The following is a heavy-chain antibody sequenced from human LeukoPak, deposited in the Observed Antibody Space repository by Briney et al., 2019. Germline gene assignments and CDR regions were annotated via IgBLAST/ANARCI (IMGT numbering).Heavy chain of an antibody. CDR3: ANPGSLSGHFDY. CDR2: VSAYNGDT. V-gene: IGHV1-18*01. Sequence: ASVRLSCKASGSTFSNYGIGWVPRAPGHGLEWGGWVSAYNGDTKYAQKLQGRVTMTTDTLTNTAYMELRSLRSDDTAVYYCANPGSLSGHFDYWGQGTLVTVSP. CDR1: GSTFSNYG. D-gene: IGHD1-26*01. J-gene: IGHJ4*02.